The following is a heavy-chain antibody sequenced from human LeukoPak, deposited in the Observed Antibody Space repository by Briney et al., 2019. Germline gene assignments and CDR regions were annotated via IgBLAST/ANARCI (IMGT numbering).Heavy chain of an antibody. CDR2: IKKVTDGATT. Sequence: GGSLRLSCAASGFAFKDAWMNWVRQAPEKGLEWVGHIKKVTDGATTEYAAPVRGRFTISRDDSQNTLYLEMNSLKIEDTAIYYCSTNDALDIWGQGTKVTVSS. J-gene: IGHJ3*02. CDR1: GFAFKDAW. CDR3: STNDALDI. V-gene: IGHV3-15*01.